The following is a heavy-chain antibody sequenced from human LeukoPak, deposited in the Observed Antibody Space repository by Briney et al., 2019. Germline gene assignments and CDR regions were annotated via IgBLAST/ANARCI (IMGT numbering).Heavy chain of an antibody. Sequence: ASVKVSCKASGYTFTSYDINWVRQATGQGLEWMGWMNPNSGNTGYAQKFQGRVTITADKSTSTAYMELSSLRSEDTAVYYCARDGMEVRGVMGDYWGQGTLVTVSS. CDR2: MNPNSGNT. V-gene: IGHV1-8*03. CDR1: GYTFTSYD. J-gene: IGHJ4*02. D-gene: IGHD3-10*01. CDR3: ARDGMEVRGVMGDY.